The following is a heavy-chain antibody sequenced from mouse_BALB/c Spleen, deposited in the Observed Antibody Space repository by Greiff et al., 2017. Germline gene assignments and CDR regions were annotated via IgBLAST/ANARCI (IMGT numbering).Heavy chain of an antibody. J-gene: IGHJ4*01. Sequence: EVQLQQSGAELVRSGASVQLSCTASGFNIKDYYMHWVKQRPEQGLEWIGWIDPENGDTEYAPKFQGKATMTADTSSNTAYLQLSSLTSEDTAVYYCNAPLTTVVRVDYWGQGTSVTVSS. V-gene: IGHV14-4*02. CDR2: IDPENGDT. D-gene: IGHD1-1*01. CDR3: NAPLTTVVRVDY. CDR1: GFNIKDYY.